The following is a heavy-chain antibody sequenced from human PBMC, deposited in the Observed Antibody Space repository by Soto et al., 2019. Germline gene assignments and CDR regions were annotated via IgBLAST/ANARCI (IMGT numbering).Heavy chain of an antibody. J-gene: IGHJ6*02. CDR1: GGSISSYY. CDR3: ARGGLYYYYYGMDV. Sequence: SETLSLTCTVSGGSISSYYWSWIRQPPGKGLEWIGYIYYSGSTNYNPSLKSRVTISVDTSKNQFSLKLSSVTAADTAVYYCARGGLYYYYYGMDVWGQGTTVTVS. CDR2: IYYSGST. V-gene: IGHV4-59*01.